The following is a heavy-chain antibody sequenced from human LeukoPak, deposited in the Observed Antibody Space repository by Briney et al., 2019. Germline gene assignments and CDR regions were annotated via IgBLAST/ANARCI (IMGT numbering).Heavy chain of an antibody. CDR2: IHTSGST. CDR1: GGSISSYY. CDR3: ARGKDHMVRGVSDWFDP. V-gene: IGHV4-4*07. D-gene: IGHD3-10*01. J-gene: IGHJ5*02. Sequence: SETLSLTCTVSGGSISSYYWSWIRQPAGKGLEWIGRIHTSGSTNYNPSLKSRVTMSVDTSKNQFSLKLSSVTAADTAVYYCARGKDHMVRGVSDWFDPWGQGTLVTVSS.